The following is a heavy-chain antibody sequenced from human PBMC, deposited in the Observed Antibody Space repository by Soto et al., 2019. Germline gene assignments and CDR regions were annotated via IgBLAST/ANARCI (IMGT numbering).Heavy chain of an antibody. CDR1: GFTFTRYS. CDR2: ISSTTNYI. J-gene: IGHJ4*02. Sequence: VGSLRLSCAASGFTFTRYSRNWVRQAPGKGLEWVSSISSTTNYIYYGDSMKGRFTISRDNAKNSLYLEMNSLRAEDTAVYYCARESEDLTSNFDYCGQGTLVTVSS. V-gene: IGHV3-21*06. CDR3: ARESEDLTSNFDY.